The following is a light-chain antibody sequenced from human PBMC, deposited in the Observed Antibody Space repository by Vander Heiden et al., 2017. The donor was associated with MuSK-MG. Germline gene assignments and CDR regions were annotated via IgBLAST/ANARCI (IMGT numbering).Light chain of an antibody. Sequence: DIQMTQSPSSLSASVGDRVTITCQASQEIHNYLNWYQHRPGKAPKLLIYDVSHLQPGVQSRFSGSGSATDFTLTISSLQPEDIATYYCKKYGILRFTFGHGTIVEI. CDR3: KKYGILRFT. V-gene: IGKV1-33*01. CDR1: QEIHNY. CDR2: DVS. J-gene: IGKJ3*01.